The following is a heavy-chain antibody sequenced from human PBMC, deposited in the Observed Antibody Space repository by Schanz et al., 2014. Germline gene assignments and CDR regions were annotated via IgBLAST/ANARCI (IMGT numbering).Heavy chain of an antibody. CDR1: GFNVGNNY. Sequence: EVQLEVSGGGLVQPGGSLRLSCEASGFNVGNNYMSWVRQPPGKGLEWISSMYINSGSTQYADSVKGRFIISRDSSKNTLFLQMNSLRPEDTALYFCARDEGRDGYNLAFDVWGQGTLVTVSS. CDR3: ARDEGRDGYNLAFDV. D-gene: IGHD5-12*01. J-gene: IGHJ3*01. CDR2: MYINSGST. V-gene: IGHV3-66*01.